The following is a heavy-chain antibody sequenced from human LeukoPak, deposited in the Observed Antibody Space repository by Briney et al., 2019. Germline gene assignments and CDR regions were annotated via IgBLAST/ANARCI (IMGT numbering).Heavy chain of an antibody. D-gene: IGHD5-24*01. CDR2: IYYSGST. V-gene: IGHV4-31*03. J-gene: IGHJ4*02. CDR3: ARLRDGRPNGVIDY. CDR1: GGSVSSGSYY. Sequence: PSETLSLTCTVSGGSVSSGSYYWSWIRQHPGKGLEWIGYIYYSGSTYYNPSLKSRVTISVDTSKNQFSLKLSSVTAADTAVYYCARLRDGRPNGVIDYWGQGTLVTVSS.